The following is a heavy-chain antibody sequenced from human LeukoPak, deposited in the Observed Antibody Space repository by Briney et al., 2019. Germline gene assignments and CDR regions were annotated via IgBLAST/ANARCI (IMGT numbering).Heavy chain of an antibody. J-gene: IGHJ4*02. CDR1: GGSFSGYY. CDR2: INHSGST. CDR3: ARFVSGAVADPDPRGCFDY. V-gene: IGHV4-34*01. Sequence: SETLSLTCAVYGGSFSGYYWSWIRQPPGKGLEWIGEINHSGSTNYNPSLKSRVTISVDTSKNQFSLKLSSVTAADTAVYYCARFVSGAVADPDPRGCFDYWGQGTLVTVSS. D-gene: IGHD6-19*01.